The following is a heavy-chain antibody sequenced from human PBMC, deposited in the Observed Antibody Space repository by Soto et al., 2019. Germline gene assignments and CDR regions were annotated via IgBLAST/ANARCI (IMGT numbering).Heavy chain of an antibody. D-gene: IGHD3-10*01. CDR3: ARGTGVTQYTFDV. Sequence: EVQLVESGGGLVQPGGSLRLSCAASGFTFSNYNMYWVRQAPGRGLEWVSYITSSSSILYYADSVKDRFTISRDNAKNSLFLQMISLRAEDTAVYYCARGTGVTQYTFDVWGQGTMVTVSS. CDR2: ITSSSSIL. J-gene: IGHJ3*01. V-gene: IGHV3-48*01. CDR1: GFTFSNYN.